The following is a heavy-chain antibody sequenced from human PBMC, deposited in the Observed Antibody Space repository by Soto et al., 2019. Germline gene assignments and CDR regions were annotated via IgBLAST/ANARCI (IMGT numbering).Heavy chain of an antibody. J-gene: IGHJ4*02. CDR3: ARISGYLDY. V-gene: IGHV4-59*01. CDR1: GDSFSSYS. CDR2: IYSSGNT. Sequence: QMQLQESGPGLVKPSETLSLTCTVSGDSFSSYSWSWIRQPPGKGLEWIGYIYSSGNTNYNPSLKSRVTISIDTSKNQFSLKLSSVTAADTAVYYCARISGYLDYWGQGTLVTVSS. D-gene: IGHD1-26*01.